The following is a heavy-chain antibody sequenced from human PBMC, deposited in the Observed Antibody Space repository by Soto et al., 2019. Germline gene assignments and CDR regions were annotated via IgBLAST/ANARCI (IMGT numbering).Heavy chain of an antibody. CDR1: GYTFTSYG. V-gene: IGHV1-18*01. J-gene: IGHJ6*02. Sequence: ASVKVSCKASGYTFTSYGISWVRQAPGQGLEWMGWISAYNGNTNYAQKLQGRVTMTTDTSTSTAYMELRSLRSDDTAVYYCARDQSYYYYYGMDVWGQGATVTVSS. CDR2: ISAYNGNT. CDR3: ARDQSYYYYYGMDV.